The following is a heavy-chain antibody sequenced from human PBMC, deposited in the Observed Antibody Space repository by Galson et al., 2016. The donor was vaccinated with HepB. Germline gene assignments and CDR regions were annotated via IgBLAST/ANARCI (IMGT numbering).Heavy chain of an antibody. D-gene: IGHD4-17*01. CDR1: GLTFSSYG. J-gene: IGHJ6*02. V-gene: IGHV3-30*03. CDR2: ISSDGNKE. CDR3: PTLDGDYYYYYGLEL. Sequence: SLRLSCAGFGLTFSSYGMHWVRQAPGKGLEWVALISSDGNKEYYADSVKGRFSISRDNSKNTVNLRMSSLRGEDTAVYYCPTLDGDYYYYYGLELWGQGTTVTVSS.